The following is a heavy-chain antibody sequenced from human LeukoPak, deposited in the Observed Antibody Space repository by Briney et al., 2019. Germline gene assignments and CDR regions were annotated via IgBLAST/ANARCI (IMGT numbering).Heavy chain of an antibody. Sequence: SETLSLTCSVSGGSISSYYWSWVRQPPGKGLEWIGYVDYSGSTNYSPSLKSRVTISVDTSKNQFSLRLSSVTAADTAVYYCARDRDLAAAGNDASDIWGQGTMVTVSS. D-gene: IGHD6-13*01. CDR2: VDYSGST. CDR1: GGSISSYY. V-gene: IGHV4-59*01. J-gene: IGHJ3*02. CDR3: ARDRDLAAAGNDASDI.